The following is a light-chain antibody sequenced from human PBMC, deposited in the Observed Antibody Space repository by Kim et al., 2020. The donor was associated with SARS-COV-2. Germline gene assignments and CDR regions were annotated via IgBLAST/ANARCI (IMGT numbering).Light chain of an antibody. CDR2: YDS. V-gene: IGLV3-21*04. CDR1: KLGTKS. CDR3: QVWDTFTDHRV. J-gene: IGLJ3*02. Sequence: SYELTQPPSVSVAPGETARITCEGNKLGTKSTPWYQQKPGQSPVLLIYYDSDRPSGMPARISGSHSGNTATLTIPRVEAGDEGDSSCQVWDTFTDHRVFG.